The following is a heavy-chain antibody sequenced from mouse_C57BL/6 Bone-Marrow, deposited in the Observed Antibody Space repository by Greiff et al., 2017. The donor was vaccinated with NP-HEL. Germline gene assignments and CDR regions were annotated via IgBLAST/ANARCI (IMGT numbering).Heavy chain of an antibody. D-gene: IGHD1-1*01. Sequence: EVQLQESGAELVRPGASVKLSCTASGFNIKDDYMHWVKQRPEQGLEWIGWIDPENGDTEYASKFQGKATITADTSSNTAYLQLSSLTSEDTAVYYCTTRIYYYGSSYPYYFDYWGQGTTLTVSS. CDR3: TTRIYYYGSSYPYYFDY. J-gene: IGHJ2*01. CDR2: IDPENGDT. V-gene: IGHV14-4*01. CDR1: GFNIKDDY.